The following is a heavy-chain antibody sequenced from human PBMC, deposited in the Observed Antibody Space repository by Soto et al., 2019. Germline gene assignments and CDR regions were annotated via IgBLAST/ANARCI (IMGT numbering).Heavy chain of an antibody. V-gene: IGHV1-69*13. CDR1: GGTFSSYA. Sequence: SVKVSCKASGGTFSSYAISWVRQAPGQGLEWMGGIIPIFGTANYAQKFQGRVTITADESTSTAYMELSSLRSEDTAVYYCASNYDSSGYSVYFDYWGQGTLVTVSS. J-gene: IGHJ4*02. CDR3: ASNYDSSGYSVYFDY. CDR2: IIPIFGTA. D-gene: IGHD3-22*01.